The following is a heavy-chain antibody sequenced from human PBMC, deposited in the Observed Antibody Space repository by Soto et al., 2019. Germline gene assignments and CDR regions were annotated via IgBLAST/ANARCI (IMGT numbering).Heavy chain of an antibody. J-gene: IGHJ6*02. CDR1: GYSFTSYW. Sequence: PGESLKISCKGSGYSFTSYWIGWVRQMPGKGLEWMGIIYPGDSDTRYSPSFQGQVTISADKSISTAYLQWSSLKASDTAMYYCARPTGTGFEDYYGMDVWGQGTKVTVSS. CDR2: IYPGDSDT. V-gene: IGHV5-51*01. D-gene: IGHD1-1*01. CDR3: ARPTGTGFEDYYGMDV.